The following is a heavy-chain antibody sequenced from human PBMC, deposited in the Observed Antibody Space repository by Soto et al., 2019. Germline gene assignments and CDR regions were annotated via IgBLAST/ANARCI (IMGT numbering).Heavy chain of an antibody. CDR3: ARSMGYFDY. CDR1: GGSFSGHY. D-gene: IGHD2-15*01. J-gene: IGHJ4*02. CDR2: INHSGST. V-gene: IGHV4-34*01. Sequence: PSETLSLPCAVDGGSFSGHYWSWIRQPPGKGLEWIGEINHSGSTNYNPSLKSRVTISVDTSKNQFSLKLSSVTAADTAVYYCARSMGYFDYWGQGTQVTVSS.